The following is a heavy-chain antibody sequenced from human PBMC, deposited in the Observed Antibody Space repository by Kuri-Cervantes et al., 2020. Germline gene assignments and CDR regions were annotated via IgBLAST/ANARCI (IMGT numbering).Heavy chain of an antibody. J-gene: IGHJ3*02. CDR3: ARDWGIAVAGTKGDAFDI. CDR2: IIPIFGTA. CDR1: GGTFSSYA. Sequence: SVKVSCKASGGTFSSYAISWVRQAPGQGLEWMGGIIPIFGTANYAQEFQGRVTITADESTSTAYMELSSLRSEDTAVYYCARDWGIAVAGTKGDAFDIWGQGTMVTVSS. V-gene: IGHV1-69*13. D-gene: IGHD6-19*01.